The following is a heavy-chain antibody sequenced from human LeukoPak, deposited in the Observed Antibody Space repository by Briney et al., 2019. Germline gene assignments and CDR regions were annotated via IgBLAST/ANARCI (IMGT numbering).Heavy chain of an antibody. V-gene: IGHV4-59*01. Sequence: SETLSLTCTVSGGSISNYYWSWIRQPPGKGLEWIGYIYYSGNTDYNPSLKSRVTISVDTSKNQFFLKLNSVTAADTAVYYCAREPDSIFGVVINSRAFDIWGQGTMVTVSS. CDR3: AREPDSIFGVVINSRAFDI. CDR1: GGSISNYY. J-gene: IGHJ3*02. D-gene: IGHD3-3*01. CDR2: IYYSGNT.